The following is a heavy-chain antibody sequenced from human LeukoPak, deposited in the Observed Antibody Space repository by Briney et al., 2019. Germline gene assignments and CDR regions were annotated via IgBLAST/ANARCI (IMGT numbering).Heavy chain of an antibody. J-gene: IGHJ4*02. CDR3: AKSGGYGLIDY. Sequence: SETLSLTCTVSGGSISSGYYWGWIRQPPGKGLEWIGSIYHSGSTYYNPSLKSRVTISIDTSKNQFSLRLNSVTAADTAMYYCAKSGGYGLIDYWGQGTRVTVSS. CDR1: GGSISSGYY. CDR2: IYHSGST. D-gene: IGHD1-26*01. V-gene: IGHV4-38-2*02.